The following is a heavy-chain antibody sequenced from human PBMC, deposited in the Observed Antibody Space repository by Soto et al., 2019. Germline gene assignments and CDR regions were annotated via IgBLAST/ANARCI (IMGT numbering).Heavy chain of an antibody. CDR3: AKVSGISLWFGELLYFDY. Sequence: GGSLRLSCAASGFTFSSYAMSWVRQAPGKGLEWVSAISGSGGSTYYADSVKGRFTISRDNSKNTLYLQMNSLRAEDTAVYYCAKVSGISLWFGELLYFDYWGQGTLVTVSS. V-gene: IGHV3-23*01. D-gene: IGHD3-10*01. CDR2: ISGSGGST. CDR1: GFTFSSYA. J-gene: IGHJ4*02.